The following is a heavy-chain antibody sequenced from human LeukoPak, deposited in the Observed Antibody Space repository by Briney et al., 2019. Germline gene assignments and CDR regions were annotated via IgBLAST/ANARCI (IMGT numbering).Heavy chain of an antibody. CDR3: ARGRGGYCRSTSCEFAP. V-gene: IGHV1-46*01. Sequence: ASVKVSFKASGYTFTSYYMHWVRQAPGQGLERMGIINPSGGSTSYAQKFQGRVTMTRDTSTSTVYMELSSLRSEDTAVYYCARGRGGYCRSTSCEFAPWGQGTLVTVSS. D-gene: IGHD2-2*01. CDR1: GYTFTSYY. CDR2: INPSGGST. J-gene: IGHJ5*02.